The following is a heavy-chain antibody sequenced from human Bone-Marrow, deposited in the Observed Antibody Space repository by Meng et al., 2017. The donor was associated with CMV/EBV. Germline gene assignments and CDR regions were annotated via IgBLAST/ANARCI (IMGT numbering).Heavy chain of an antibody. D-gene: IGHD5-18*01. CDR3: ARVDTAWAHPYYFDL. CDR1: GYRFASYW. J-gene: IGHJ4*02. V-gene: IGHV5-51*01. CDR2: IYPADPDS. Sequence: GGSLRLSCKGSGYRFASYWTGCVRHMPGKGLEWMGIIYPADPDSIYSPSFEGQVTISADKSISTAYLQWSSLKTSVTAVYYCARVDTAWAHPYYFDLWGQGTLVTVSS.